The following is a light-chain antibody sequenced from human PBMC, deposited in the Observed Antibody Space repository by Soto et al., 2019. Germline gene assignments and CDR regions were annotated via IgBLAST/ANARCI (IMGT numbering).Light chain of an antibody. CDR1: SSDVGGYNY. Sequence: QSALTLPRSVSGSPGQSVTISCTGTSSDVGGYNYVSWYQQHPGKAPKLMIYDVSKRPSGVPDRFSGSKSGNTASLTISGLQAEDEADYYCCSYAGCYLKVFGTGTKLTVL. CDR2: DVS. V-gene: IGLV2-11*01. J-gene: IGLJ1*01. CDR3: CSYAGCYLKV.